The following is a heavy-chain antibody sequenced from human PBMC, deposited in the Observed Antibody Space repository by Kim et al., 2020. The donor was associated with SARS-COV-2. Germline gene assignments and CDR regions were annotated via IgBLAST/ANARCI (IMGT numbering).Heavy chain of an antibody. J-gene: IGHJ6*02. CDR3: AREGVPAANYYYYYGMDV. V-gene: IGHV3-30*07. Sequence: KGRFSISRYNSKNTLYLQMNSLRAEDTAVYYCAREGVPAANYYYYYGMDVWGQGTTVTVSS. D-gene: IGHD2-2*01.